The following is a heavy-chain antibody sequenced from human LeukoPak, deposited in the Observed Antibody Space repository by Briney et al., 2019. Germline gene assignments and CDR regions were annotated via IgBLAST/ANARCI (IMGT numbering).Heavy chain of an antibody. CDR2: ISWNSGDI. D-gene: IGHD1/OR15-1a*01. CDR3: AKDPGNTWYYFDS. J-gene: IGHJ4*02. V-gene: IGHV3-9*01. Sequence: GGSLRLSCAASKFTFSNYAMHWVRQTPGKGLEWVAGISWNSGDIVYAGSVKGRFTISRDNAKHSLYLQMNSLRVEDTALYYCAKDPGNTWYYFDSWGQGTLVTVSS. CDR1: KFTFSNYA.